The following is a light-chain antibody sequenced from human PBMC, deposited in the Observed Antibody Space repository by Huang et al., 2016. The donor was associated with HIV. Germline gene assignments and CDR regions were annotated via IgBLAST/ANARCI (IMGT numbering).Light chain of an antibody. CDR2: CAS. V-gene: IGKV3-15*01. CDR3: QQYNNWPPWT. CDR1: QSVSSN. Sequence: EIVMTQSPATLSVSPGERATLSCRASQSVSSNLAWYQQKPGQAPRLRIYCASTRATVSPARFRGSGSGTEFTLTSSSLQSEDVAVYYCQQYNNWPPWTFGQGTKVEIK. J-gene: IGKJ1*01.